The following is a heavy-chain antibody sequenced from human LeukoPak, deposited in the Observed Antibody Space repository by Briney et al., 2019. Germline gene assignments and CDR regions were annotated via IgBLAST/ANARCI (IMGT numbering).Heavy chain of an antibody. D-gene: IGHD4-17*01. J-gene: IGHJ4*02. CDR3: ARDPDDYGDYSYFDY. V-gene: IGHV3-33*01. Sequence: GGSLRLSCAASGFTFSSYGMHWVRQAPGKGVEWVAVICYDGSNKYYADSVKGRFTISRDNSKNTLFLQMNSLRAEDTAVYYCARDPDDYGDYSYFDYWGQGTLVTVSS. CDR1: GFTFSSYG. CDR2: ICYDGSNK.